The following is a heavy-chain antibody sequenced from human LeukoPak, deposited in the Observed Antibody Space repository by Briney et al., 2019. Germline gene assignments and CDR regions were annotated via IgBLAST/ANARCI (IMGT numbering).Heavy chain of an antibody. CDR2: IDPDESAI. D-gene: IGHD3-3*01. V-gene: IGHV3-74*01. Sequence: GGSLRLSCAASGFTFSSYWLHWVRQAPGEGLLWVSRIDPDESAIRYADSVRGRFTISRDNAKNTLYLEMNSLRAEDTAVYYCASLGRLRSWGQGTLVTVSS. J-gene: IGHJ5*02. CDR1: GFTFSSYW. CDR3: ASLGRLRS.